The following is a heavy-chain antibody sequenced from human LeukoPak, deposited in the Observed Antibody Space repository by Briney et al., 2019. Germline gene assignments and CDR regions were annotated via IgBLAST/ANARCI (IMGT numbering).Heavy chain of an antibody. CDR1: GGSISSSSYY. V-gene: IGHV4-39*01. J-gene: IGHJ4*02. D-gene: IGHD6-13*01. CDR3: ARGRSSSCFDY. CDR2: IYYSGST. Sequence: SETLSLTCTVSGGSISSSSYYWGWIRQPPGKGLEWIGSIYYSGSTYYNPSLKSRVTISVDTSKNQFSLKLSSVTAADTAVYYCARGRSSSCFDYWGQGTLATVSS.